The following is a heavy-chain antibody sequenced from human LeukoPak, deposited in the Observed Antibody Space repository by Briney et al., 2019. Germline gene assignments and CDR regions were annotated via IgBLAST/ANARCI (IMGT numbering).Heavy chain of an antibody. CDR1: GGSISSYY. Sequence: TETLSLTCTVSGGSISSYYWSWIRQPPGKGLEWIGYIYYSGSTNYNPSLKSRVTISVDTSKNQSSLKLSSVTAADTAVYYCAILTTMVRGVEQDYWGQGTLVTVSS. J-gene: IGHJ4*02. CDR2: IYYSGST. D-gene: IGHD3-10*01. CDR3: AILTTMVRGVEQDY. V-gene: IGHV4-59*01.